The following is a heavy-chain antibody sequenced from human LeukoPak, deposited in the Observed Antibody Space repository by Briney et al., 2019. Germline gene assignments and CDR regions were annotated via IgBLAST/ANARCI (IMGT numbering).Heavy chain of an antibody. Sequence: EASVKVSCKASGGTFRSYALTWVRQAPGQGLEWMGGIIPLYGTSTYAQKFQGRVTITADESTSTAYMELSSLRSEDTAVYYCARTYYYDNWGQGTLVTVSS. J-gene: IGHJ4*02. CDR1: GGTFRSYA. V-gene: IGHV1-69*13. CDR3: ARTYYYDN. CDR2: IIPLYGTS.